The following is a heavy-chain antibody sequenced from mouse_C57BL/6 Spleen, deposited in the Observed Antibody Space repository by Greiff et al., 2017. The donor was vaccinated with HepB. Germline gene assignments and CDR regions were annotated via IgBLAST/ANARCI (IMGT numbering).Heavy chain of an antibody. V-gene: IGHV10-1*01. J-gene: IGHJ4*01. CDR3: VRQSPYYYGSSYAMDY. CDR2: IRSKSNNYAT. CDR1: GFSFNTYA. D-gene: IGHD1-1*01. Sequence: GGGLVQPKGSLKLSCAASGFSFNTYAMNWVRQAPGKGLEWVARIRSKSNNYATYYADSVKDRFTISRDDSESMLYLQMNNLKTEDTAMYYCVRQSPYYYGSSYAMDYWGQGTSVTVSS.